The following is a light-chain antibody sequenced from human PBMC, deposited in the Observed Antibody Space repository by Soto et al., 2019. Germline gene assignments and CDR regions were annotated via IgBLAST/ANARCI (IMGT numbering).Light chain of an antibody. V-gene: IGLV1-47*01. J-gene: IGLJ3*02. CDR3: AAWDDSLSAWG. Sequence: QSALAQPPSASGTPGQRVTISCSGSSSNIGSNYVNWYQQLPGTAPKLLIYKNNQRPSGVPDRFSGSKSGSSASLAISGLRYEDEADYSSAAWDDSLSAWGFGGGTKVTV. CDR2: KNN. CDR1: SSNIGSNY.